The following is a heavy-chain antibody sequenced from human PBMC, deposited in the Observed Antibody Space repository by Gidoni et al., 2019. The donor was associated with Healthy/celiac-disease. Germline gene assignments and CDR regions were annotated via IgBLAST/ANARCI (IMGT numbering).Heavy chain of an antibody. CDR3: ATKASVAGTSNFDY. J-gene: IGHJ4*02. Sequence: EVQLLESGGGLVQPGGSLRLSCAASGFTFSSYAMSCVRQAPGKGLEWFSAISGSGGSTYYADSVKGRFTISRDNSKNTLYLQMNSLRAEDTAVYYCATKASVAGTSNFDYWGQGTLVTVSS. V-gene: IGHV3-23*01. CDR2: ISGSGGST. D-gene: IGHD6-19*01. CDR1: GFTFSSYA.